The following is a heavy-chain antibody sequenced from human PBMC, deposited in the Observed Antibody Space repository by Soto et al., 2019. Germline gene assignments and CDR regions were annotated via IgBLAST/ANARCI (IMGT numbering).Heavy chain of an antibody. CDR2: IIPIFGTA. CDR3: ARGGYSSGWFLSYFDY. D-gene: IGHD6-19*01. J-gene: IGHJ4*02. CDR1: GGTFSSYA. Sequence: SVKVSCKASGGTFSSYAISWVRQAPGQGLEWMGGIIPIFGTANYAQKFQGRVTITADESTSTAYMELSSLRSEDTAVYYCARGGYSSGWFLSYFDYWGQGTLVTVSS. V-gene: IGHV1-69*13.